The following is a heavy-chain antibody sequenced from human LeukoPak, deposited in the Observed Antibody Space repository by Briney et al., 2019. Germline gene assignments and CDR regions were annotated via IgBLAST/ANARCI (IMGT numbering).Heavy chain of an antibody. J-gene: IGHJ6*02. D-gene: IGHD6-6*01. CDR1: GGSFSGYY. CDR2: INHSGST. CDR3: ARGAARPFHGMDV. Sequence: PSETLSLTCAVYGGSFSGYYWSWIRQPPGKGLEWIGEINHSGSTNYNPSLKSRVTISVDTSKNQFSLKLSSVTAADTAVYYCARGAARPFHGMDVWGQGTRSPSP. V-gene: IGHV4-34*01.